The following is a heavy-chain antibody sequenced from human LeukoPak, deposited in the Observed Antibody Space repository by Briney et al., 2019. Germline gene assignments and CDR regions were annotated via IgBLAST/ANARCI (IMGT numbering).Heavy chain of an antibody. Sequence: GGSLRLSCVASGLSFSSYGMGWVRQAPGKGLEWVSPLSSSGGTTYHAAYVKGRFTIYRHNSQNTLYLQMNSLRAEDRAVYYCASLPIFAAVRDKTNHYWGEGPLVTVSS. CDR1: GLSFSSYG. J-gene: IGHJ4*02. CDR2: LSSSGGTT. D-gene: IGHD3-3*01. CDR3: ASLPIFAAVRDKTNHY. V-gene: IGHV3-23*01.